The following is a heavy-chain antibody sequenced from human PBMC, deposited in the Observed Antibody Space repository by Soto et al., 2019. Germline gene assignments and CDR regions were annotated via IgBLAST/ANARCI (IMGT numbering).Heavy chain of an antibody. V-gene: IGHV4-30-4*01. D-gene: IGHD3-10*01. Sequence: PLETLSLTCTVSGGSISSGDYYWSWIRQPPGKGLEWIGYIYYSGSTYYNPSLKSRVTISVDTSKNQFSLKLSSVTAADTAVYYCARDQGSITKNWFDPWGQGTLVTFSS. CDR1: GGSISSGDYY. J-gene: IGHJ5*02. CDR2: IYYSGST. CDR3: ARDQGSITKNWFDP.